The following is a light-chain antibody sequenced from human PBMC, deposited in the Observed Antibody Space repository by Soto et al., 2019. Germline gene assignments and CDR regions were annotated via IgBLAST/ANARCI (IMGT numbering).Light chain of an antibody. CDR2: DNN. CDR3: GTWDSSLSAS. V-gene: IGLV1-51*01. Sequence: QSVLTQPPSVSAAPGQKVTISCSGSNSNIGNNYVSWYQQLPGTAPKLLIYDNNKRPSGIPDRFSGSKSGTSATLGITGLQTGDEADYYCGTWDSSLSASFGGGTQLTVL. J-gene: IGLJ2*01. CDR1: NSNIGNNY.